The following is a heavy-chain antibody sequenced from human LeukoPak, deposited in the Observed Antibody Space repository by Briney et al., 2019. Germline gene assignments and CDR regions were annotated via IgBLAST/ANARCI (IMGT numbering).Heavy chain of an antibody. J-gene: IGHJ4*02. CDR1: GGSISSYY. Sequence: SETLSLTCTVSGGSISSYYWSWIRQPPGKGLEWIGYIYHSGSANYNPSLKRRVNISVGMSKSHFSLRLNSVTAADTAVYFCAAGQSYSYNSWGQGTLVTVSS. CDR2: IYHSGSA. D-gene: IGHD5-18*01. V-gene: IGHV4-59*01. CDR3: AAGQSYSYNS.